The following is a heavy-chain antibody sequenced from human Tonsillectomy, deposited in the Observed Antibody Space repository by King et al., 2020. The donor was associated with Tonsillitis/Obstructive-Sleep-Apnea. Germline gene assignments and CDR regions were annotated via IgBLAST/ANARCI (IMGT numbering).Heavy chain of an antibody. J-gene: IGHJ6*03. CDR3: AKERRRITVFGVVRSFYMDV. CDR1: GFTFSSYA. Sequence: VQLVESGGGLVQPGGSLRLSCAASGFTFSSYAMSWVRQAPGKGLEWVSAISGSGGSTYYADSVKGRFTISRDNSKNTLYLQMNSLRAEDTAVYYCAKERRRITVFGVVRSFYMDVWGKGTTVTVSS. CDR2: ISGSGGST. D-gene: IGHD3-3*01. V-gene: IGHV3-23*04.